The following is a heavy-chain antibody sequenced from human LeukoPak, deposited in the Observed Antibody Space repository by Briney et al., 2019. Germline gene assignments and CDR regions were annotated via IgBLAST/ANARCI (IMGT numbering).Heavy chain of an antibody. V-gene: IGHV3-74*01. D-gene: IGHD2/OR15-2a*01. CDR1: GFTFSSYW. J-gene: IGHJ5*02. CDR2: INTDGSST. CDR3: ARDVYGRFDP. Sequence: PGGSLRFNSAASGFTFSSYWMHWVRQAPEKGLVWISRINTDGSSTTYADSVEGRFTISRDNAKNTLFLQMSSLRAEDTAVYYCARDVYGRFDPWGQGTLVTVSS.